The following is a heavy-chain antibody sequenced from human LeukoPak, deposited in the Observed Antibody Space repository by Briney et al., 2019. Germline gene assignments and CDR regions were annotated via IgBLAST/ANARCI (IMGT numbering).Heavy chain of an antibody. J-gene: IGHJ5*02. Sequence: GGSLRFSCAASGFTFDDYAMHWVRQAPGKGLEWVSGISWNSGSIGYADSVKGRFTISRDNAKNSPYLQMNSLRAEDTALYYCAKDFYDFWSGKGSWFDPWGQGTLVTVSS. CDR1: GFTFDDYA. CDR2: ISWNSGSI. D-gene: IGHD3-3*01. V-gene: IGHV3-9*01. CDR3: AKDFYDFWSGKGSWFDP.